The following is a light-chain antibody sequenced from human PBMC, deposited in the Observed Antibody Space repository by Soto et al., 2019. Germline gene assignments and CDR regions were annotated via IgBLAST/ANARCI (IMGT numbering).Light chain of an antibody. V-gene: IGKV3-15*01. Sequence: EIVMTQSPAILSVSPGERATLSCRASQSVGSDLAWYQQKPGQGPRLLIYGASTRATGIPATFSGSGSGTEFTLTISSLQSEDFAVYYCQQYNDRPPGTFGQGTKVEI. CDR1: QSVGSD. CDR3: QQYNDRPPGT. J-gene: IGKJ1*01. CDR2: GAS.